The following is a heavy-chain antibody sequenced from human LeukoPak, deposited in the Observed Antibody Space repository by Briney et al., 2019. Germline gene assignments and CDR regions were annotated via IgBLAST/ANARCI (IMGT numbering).Heavy chain of an antibody. CDR1: GFTLSNSW. J-gene: IGHJ4*02. V-gene: IGHV3-74*01. Sequence: GGSLRLSCAASGFTLSNSWIHWVRQAPGKGLVWVSRINSDGSTTTYADSVKGRFTISRDNAKNSLYLQMNSLRAEDTALYYCAKDMGSRTAGGFDYWGQGTLVTVSS. CDR2: INSDGSTT. CDR3: AKDMGSRTAGGFDY. D-gene: IGHD1-14*01.